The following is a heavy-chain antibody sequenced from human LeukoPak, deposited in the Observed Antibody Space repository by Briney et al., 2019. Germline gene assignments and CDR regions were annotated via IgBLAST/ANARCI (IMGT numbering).Heavy chain of an antibody. CDR3: ATATTHYYYYYMDV. J-gene: IGHJ6*03. D-gene: IGHD1-26*01. CDR1: GGSISSGGYY. Sequence: SQTLSLTCTVSGGSISSGGYYWSWIRQHPGKGLEWIGYIYYSGSTYYNPSLKSRVTISVDTSKNQVSLKLSSVTAADTAVYYCATATTHYYYYYMDVWGKGTTVTVSS. CDR2: IYYSGST. V-gene: IGHV4-31*03.